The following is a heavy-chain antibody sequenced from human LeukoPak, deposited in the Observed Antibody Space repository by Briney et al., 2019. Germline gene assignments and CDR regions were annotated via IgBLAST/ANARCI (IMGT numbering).Heavy chain of an antibody. CDR2: IYYSGST. CDR1: GGSISSYY. CDR3: ARDIPLPYSSGVGFDY. Sequence: PSETLSLTCTVSGGSISSYYWSWIRQPPGEGLEWIGYIYYSGSTNYNPSLKSRVTISVDTSKNQFSLKLSSVTAADTAVYYCARDIPLPYSSGVGFDYWGQGTLVTVSS. D-gene: IGHD6-19*01. J-gene: IGHJ4*02. V-gene: IGHV4-59*01.